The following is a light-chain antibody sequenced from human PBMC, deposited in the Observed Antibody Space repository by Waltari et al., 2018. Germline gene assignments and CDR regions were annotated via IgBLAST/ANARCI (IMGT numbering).Light chain of an antibody. CDR2: RND. CDR1: SSNIGDHV. Sequence: QSVLTQPPSASGTPGQRVTISCSGSSSNIGDHVVNWYQQLPGKAPKPLIYRNDQRPSGVPDRFSASKSGTSASLAISGLQSEDEADYYCAAWDDRMNGHWVFGGGTKVTVL. J-gene: IGLJ3*02. CDR3: AAWDDRMNGHWV. V-gene: IGLV1-44*01.